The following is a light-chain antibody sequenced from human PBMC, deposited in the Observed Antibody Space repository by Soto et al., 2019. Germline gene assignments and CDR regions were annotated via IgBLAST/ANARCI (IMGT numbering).Light chain of an antibody. CDR3: MQALQTPS. V-gene: IGKV2-28*01. CDR2: LVS. J-gene: IGKJ4*01. Sequence: DIVMTQSPLSLPVTPGEPASISCRSSQSLLHSNGHTYLDWYLQKPGQSPQLLVYLVSNRASGVPDRFSGGGSGTDFTLKISRVEAEDVGVYYCMQALQTPSFGGGTKVEIK. CDR1: QSLLHSNGHTY.